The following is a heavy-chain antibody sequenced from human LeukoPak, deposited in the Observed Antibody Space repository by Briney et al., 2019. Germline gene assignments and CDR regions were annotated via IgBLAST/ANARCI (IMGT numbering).Heavy chain of an antibody. V-gene: IGHV3-48*03. D-gene: IGHD3-3*01. J-gene: IGHJ6*02. Sequence: GGSLRLSCAASGFTFSSYEMNWVRQAPGKGLEWVSYISSGSTIYYADSVKGRFTISRDNAKNSLYLQMNSLGAEDTAVYYCARGRVRPVWGQGTTVTVSS. CDR1: GFTFSSYE. CDR3: ARGRVRPV. CDR2: ISSGSTI.